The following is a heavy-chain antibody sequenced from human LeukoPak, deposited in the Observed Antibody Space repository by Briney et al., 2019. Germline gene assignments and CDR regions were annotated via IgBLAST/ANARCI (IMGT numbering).Heavy chain of an antibody. Sequence: GGSLRLSCAVSGFTFSTFAMIWVRQPAGKGLEWVSSIFPSGGEIHYADSVRGRFTTSRDNSKSTLSLQMNSLRAEDTAIYYCATYRQVLLPFESWGQGTLVTVSS. J-gene: IGHJ4*02. D-gene: IGHD2-8*02. CDR1: GFTFSTFA. CDR3: ATYRQVLLPFES. V-gene: IGHV3-23*01. CDR2: IFPSGGEI.